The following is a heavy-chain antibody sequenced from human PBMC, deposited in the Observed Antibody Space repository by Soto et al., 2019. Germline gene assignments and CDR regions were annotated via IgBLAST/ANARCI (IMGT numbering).Heavy chain of an antibody. J-gene: IGHJ4*02. CDR2: INHSGST. Sequence: PSETLSLTCAVYGGSFSGYYWSWIRQPPGKGLEWIGEINHSGSTNYNPSLKSRVTISVDTSKNQFSLKLSSVTAADTAVYYCARKGIAVAEYSRGAFDYWGQGTLVTVSS. V-gene: IGHV4-34*01. D-gene: IGHD6-19*01. CDR1: GGSFSGYY. CDR3: ARKGIAVAEYSRGAFDY.